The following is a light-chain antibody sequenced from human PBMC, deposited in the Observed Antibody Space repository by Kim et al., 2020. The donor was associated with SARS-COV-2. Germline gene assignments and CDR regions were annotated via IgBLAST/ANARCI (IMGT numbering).Light chain of an antibody. V-gene: IGLV6-57*03. CDR3: QSYNRDNVI. J-gene: IGLJ2*01. CDR2: EDD. Sequence: GNTVTNSCTRSSGSIDDNYVHWYQQRPGGVPTTVIYEDDQRPSGVSDRFSGSIDNSSNSASLTISGLRTEDEADYYCQSYNRDNVIFGGGTQLTVL. CDR1: SGSIDDNY.